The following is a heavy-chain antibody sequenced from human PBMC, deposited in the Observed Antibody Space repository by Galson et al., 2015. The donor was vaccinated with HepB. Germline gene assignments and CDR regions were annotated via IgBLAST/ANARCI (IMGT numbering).Heavy chain of an antibody. CDR2: ISRDSTYI. V-gene: IGHV3-21*01. J-gene: IGHJ6*02. CDR1: GFTFSSYS. D-gene: IGHD2-2*01. Sequence: SLRLSCAASGFTFSSYSMNWVRRAPGKGLEWVSSISRDSTYIHYTDSAKGRFTISRDSAQNSVYLQMNSLRADDTAVYYCTRGYSTATGSDGYYYYGMDVWGQGTLVTVSS. CDR3: TRGYSTATGSDGYYYYGMDV.